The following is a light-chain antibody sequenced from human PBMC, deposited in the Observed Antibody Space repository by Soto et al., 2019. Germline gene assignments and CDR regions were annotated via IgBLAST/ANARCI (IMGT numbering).Light chain of an antibody. V-gene: IGKV3-15*01. CDR2: DAS. Sequence: EIVMTQSPATLSVSLGERVTLSCRASQSVSSYLAWYQQKPGQAPRLLISDASPRATDIPDRFSGSGSGTDFTLTISSLQSTDLAVDYCLQYSTWPPLYTFGQGTKREIK. CDR1: QSVSSY. J-gene: IGKJ2*01. CDR3: LQYSTWPPLYT.